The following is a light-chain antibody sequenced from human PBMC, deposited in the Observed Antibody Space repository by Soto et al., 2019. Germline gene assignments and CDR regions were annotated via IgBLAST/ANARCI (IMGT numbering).Light chain of an antibody. J-gene: IGKJ1*01. CDR2: LGS. Sequence: DSVMTQSPLSLSVTPGEPASISCRSSQSLLHTNGYNYLDWYLQRPGQSPQLLIYLGSHRASGVPDRFSGRGSGTDFTLQISRVEAEDVGVYYCMQALQRRVEFGHGTKVHI. CDR1: QSLLHTNGYNY. CDR3: MQALQRRVE. V-gene: IGKV2-28*01.